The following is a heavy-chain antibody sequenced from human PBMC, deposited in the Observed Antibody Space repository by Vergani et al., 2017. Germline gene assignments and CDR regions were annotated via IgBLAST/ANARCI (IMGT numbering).Heavy chain of an antibody. J-gene: IGHJ4*02. V-gene: IGHV3-9*01. CDR3: AKAQTGYSGRPSDY. CDR1: GFTFDDYA. Sequence: EVQLVESGGGLVQPGRSLRLSCAASGFTFDDYAMHWVRQAPGKGLEWVSGISWNSGSIGYADSVKGRFTISRDNAKNSLYLQMNSLRAEDTALYYCAKAQTGYSGRPSDYWGQGTLVTVSS. CDR2: ISWNSGSI. D-gene: IGHD1-26*01.